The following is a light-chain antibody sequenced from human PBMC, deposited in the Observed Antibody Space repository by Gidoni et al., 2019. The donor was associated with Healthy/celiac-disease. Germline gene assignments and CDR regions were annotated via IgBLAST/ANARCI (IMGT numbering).Light chain of an antibody. Sequence: QSALTQPASVSGSPGQSITISCTGTSSDVGGYNYVSWYQQHPGKAPKLMIYEVSNRPSGVSNRFSGSKSGNTASLTISGVQAEDEADYYCSSYTSSSRVFGTGTKVTVL. J-gene: IGLJ1*01. CDR3: SSYTSSSRV. CDR1: SSDVGGYNY. CDR2: EVS. V-gene: IGLV2-14*01.